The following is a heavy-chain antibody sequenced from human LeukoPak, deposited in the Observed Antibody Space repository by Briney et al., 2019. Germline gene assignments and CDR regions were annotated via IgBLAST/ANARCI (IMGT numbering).Heavy chain of an antibody. J-gene: IGHJ3*02. CDR2: ISCDADNE. Sequence: GGSLRLSCAASGFTFSDYAMHWVRQAPGKGLEWVAVISCDADNEFCVDSVKGRFTISRDNSKNTLYLQMNSLRDEDTAVYYCAREYSYGTQHAFDIWGQGTMVTVSS. CDR1: GFTFSDYA. D-gene: IGHD5-18*01. CDR3: AREYSYGTQHAFDI. V-gene: IGHV3-30*04.